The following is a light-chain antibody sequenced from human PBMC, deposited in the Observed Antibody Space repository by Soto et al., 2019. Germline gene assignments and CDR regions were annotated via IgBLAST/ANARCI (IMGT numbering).Light chain of an antibody. J-gene: IGLJ1*01. CDR2: VNN. CDR3: QSYDDSLSTYV. V-gene: IGLV1-40*01. Sequence: QSVLTQPPSVSGAQGQRVTISCTGSSSSIGAGYHVHWYQQLPGAAPKLLISVNNNRPSGVPDRFSGSRSGTSASLAIAGLQAEDEADYYCQSYDDSLSTYVFGTGTKLTVL. CDR1: SSSIGAGYH.